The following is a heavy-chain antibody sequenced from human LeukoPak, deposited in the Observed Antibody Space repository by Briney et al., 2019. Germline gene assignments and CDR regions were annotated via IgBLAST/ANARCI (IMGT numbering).Heavy chain of an antibody. CDR3: ASERSGYYYDSSGYWFDP. Sequence: GSLRLSCAASGFTFSSYAMSWVRPAPGKGLEWVSSISNSGGRTFYTDSVKGRFTISRDNSKITLFLQMNSLRAEDTAVYYCASERSGYYYDSSGYWFDPWGQGTLVTVSS. CDR2: ISNSGGRT. J-gene: IGHJ5*02. CDR1: GFTFSSYA. D-gene: IGHD3-22*01. V-gene: IGHV3-23*01.